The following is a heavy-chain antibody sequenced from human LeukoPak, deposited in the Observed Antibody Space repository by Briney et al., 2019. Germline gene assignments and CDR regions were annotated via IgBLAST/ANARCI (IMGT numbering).Heavy chain of an antibody. J-gene: IGHJ5*02. CDR2: IYYSGST. Sequence: SETLSLTCTVSGGSISSSNYYWGWIRQPPGKGLEWIGSIYYSGSTYYNPSLKSRVTISVDTSKNQFSLKLSSVTAADTAVYYCXRLDGYCSGGSCYSVSFVDPWGQGTLVTVSS. CDR3: XRLDGYCSGGSCYSVSFVDP. V-gene: IGHV4-39*01. D-gene: IGHD2-15*01. CDR1: GGSISSSNYY.